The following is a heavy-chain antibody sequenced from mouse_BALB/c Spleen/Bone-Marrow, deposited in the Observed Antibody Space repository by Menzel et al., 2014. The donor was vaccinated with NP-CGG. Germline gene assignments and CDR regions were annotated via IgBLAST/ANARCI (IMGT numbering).Heavy chain of an antibody. D-gene: IGHD2-14*01. CDR3: ARVSYRYNWYFDV. CDR1: GYSITSGYF. Sequence: VQLKESGPGLVKPSQSLSLTCSVTGYSITSGYFWNWIRQFPGNKLEWMGYISYDGTNNYNPSLKNRISITRDTSKNHFFLKLHSVTTEDTATYYCARVSYRYNWYFDVWGAGTTVTVSS. CDR2: ISYDGTN. J-gene: IGHJ1*01. V-gene: IGHV3-6*02.